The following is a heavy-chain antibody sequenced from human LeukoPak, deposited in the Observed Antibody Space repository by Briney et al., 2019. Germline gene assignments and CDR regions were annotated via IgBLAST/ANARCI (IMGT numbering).Heavy chain of an antibody. CDR1: GYTFTSYY. CDR2: INPSGGST. J-gene: IGHJ3*02. Sequence: ASVKVSCKASGYTFTSYYMHWVRQAPGQGLEWMGIINPSGGSTSYAQKFQGRVTMTTDTSTTTAYMELRSLRSDDTAIYYCARDRSYYGSGSAAFDIWGQGTMVTVS. CDR3: ARDRSYYGSGSAAFDI. D-gene: IGHD3-10*01. V-gene: IGHV1-46*01.